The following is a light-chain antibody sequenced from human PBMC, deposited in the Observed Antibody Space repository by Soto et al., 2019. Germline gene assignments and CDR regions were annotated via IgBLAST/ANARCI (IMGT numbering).Light chain of an antibody. CDR1: QSVSSSY. V-gene: IGKV3-20*01. J-gene: IGKJ1*01. Sequence: EIVLTQSPGTLSSSPGERATLSCRAIQSVSSSYLAWYQQKPGQAPRLLIYGASSRATGIPDRFSGSGSGTDFTLTISRLEPEDFAVYYCQQYGSSPPWTFGQGTKVDIK. CDR3: QQYGSSPPWT. CDR2: GAS.